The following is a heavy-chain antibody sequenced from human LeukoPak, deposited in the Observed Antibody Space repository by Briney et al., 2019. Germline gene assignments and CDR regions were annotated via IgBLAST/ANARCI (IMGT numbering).Heavy chain of an antibody. CDR3: AREAARRYYFDY. CDR2: IYPSGST. V-gene: IGHV4-4*02. CDR1: GGSISSDNW. Sequence: SETLSLTCVVSGGSISSDNWWSWVRQPPGKGREWIGEIYPSGSTNYNPSLKSRVSMSVEKSRNQFSLRLNSVTAADTAMYYCAREAARRYYFDYWGQGTLVSVSS. D-gene: IGHD2-15*01. J-gene: IGHJ4*02.